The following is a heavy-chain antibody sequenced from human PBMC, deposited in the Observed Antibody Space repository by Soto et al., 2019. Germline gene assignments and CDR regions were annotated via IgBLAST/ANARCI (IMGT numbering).Heavy chain of an antibody. D-gene: IGHD5-12*01. CDR3: TRDTRRIRVATTFYYGMDV. CDR2: IYYRSKWYN. Sequence: SQTLSLTCAISGDSVSSNSAAWIWIRQSPSRGFEWLGRIYYRSKWYNDYAVTVKSRITINPDTSKNQFSLQLKSVTPEDTAVYYCTRDTRRIRVATTFYYGMDVWGQGTTVTVSS. CDR1: GDSVSSNSAA. J-gene: IGHJ6*02. V-gene: IGHV6-1*01.